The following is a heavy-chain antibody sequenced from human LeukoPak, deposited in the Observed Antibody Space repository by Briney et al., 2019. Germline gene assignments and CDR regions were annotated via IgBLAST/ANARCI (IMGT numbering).Heavy chain of an antibody. J-gene: IGHJ4*02. CDR1: GYTFTVYY. V-gene: IGHV1-2*06. D-gene: IGHD3-22*01. Sequence: ASVKVSCKASGYTFTVYYMHWVRQAPGQGLEWMGRINPNSGGTNYAQKFQGRVTMTRDTSISTAYMELSRLRSDDTAVYYCHTYYYDSSGLYYFDYWGQGTLVTVSS. CDR2: INPNSGGT. CDR3: HTYYYDSSGLYYFDY.